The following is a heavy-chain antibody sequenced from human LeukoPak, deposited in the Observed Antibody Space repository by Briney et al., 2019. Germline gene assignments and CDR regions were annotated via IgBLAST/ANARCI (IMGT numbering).Heavy chain of an antibody. J-gene: IGHJ5*02. CDR3: TTGEDYYDSSGYFNWFDP. Sequence: PGGSLRLSCAASGFTFSNAWMXWVXXAPXXXLXXVGRIKXXXXGGTTDYAAPVKGRFTISRDDSKNTLYLQMNSLKTEDTAVYYCTTGEDYYDSSGYFNWFDPWGQGTLVTVSS. V-gene: IGHV3-15*01. CDR1: GFTFSNAW. D-gene: IGHD3-22*01. CDR2: IKXXXXGGTT.